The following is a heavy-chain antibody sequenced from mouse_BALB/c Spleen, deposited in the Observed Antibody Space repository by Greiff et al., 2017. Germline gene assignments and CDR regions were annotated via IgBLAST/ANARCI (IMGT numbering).Heavy chain of an antibody. CDR1: GYSFTGYF. J-gene: IGHJ4*01. D-gene: IGHD2-1*01. Sequence: EVQLQESGPELVKPGASVKISCKASGYSFTGYFMNWVMQSHGKSLEWIGRINPYNGDTFYNPKFKGKATLTVDKSSSTAHMELRSLASEDSAVYYCARGGGNYDYYAMDYWGQGTSVTVSA. V-gene: IGHV1-20*02. CDR3: ARGGGNYDYYAMDY. CDR2: INPYNGDT.